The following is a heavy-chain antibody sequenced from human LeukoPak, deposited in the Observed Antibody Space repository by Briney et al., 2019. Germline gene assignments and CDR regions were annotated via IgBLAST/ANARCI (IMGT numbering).Heavy chain of an antibody. CDR2: ISPYNGNT. V-gene: IGHV1-18*01. CDR1: GYTFIDHG. CDR3: ASAVEYSTSGDGFDI. D-gene: IGHD4-11*01. J-gene: IGHJ3*02. Sequence: ASVKVSCKASGYTFIDHGTDWVRQAPGQGLEWMGWISPYNGNTNYAQKVQGRVTMTTDTSTSTADMELRSLRSDDTAVYYCASAVEYSTSGDGFDIWGQGTMVTVSS.